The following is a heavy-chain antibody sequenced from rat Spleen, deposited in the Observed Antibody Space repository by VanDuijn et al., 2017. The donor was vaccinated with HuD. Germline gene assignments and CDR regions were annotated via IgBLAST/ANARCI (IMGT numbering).Heavy chain of an antibody. CDR3: ARETNLYYFDY. Sequence: EVQLVESGGGLVQPGRSLKLSCPASGFTFSNYYMAWVRRAPKKGLEWVATITTSGSRTYYRDSVKGRFTISRDNAKSTLYLQMDSLRSEDTATYYCARETNLYYFDYWGQGVMVTVSS. D-gene: IGHD3-1*01. V-gene: IGHV5-25*01. J-gene: IGHJ2*01. CDR2: ITTSGSRT. CDR1: GFTFSNYY.